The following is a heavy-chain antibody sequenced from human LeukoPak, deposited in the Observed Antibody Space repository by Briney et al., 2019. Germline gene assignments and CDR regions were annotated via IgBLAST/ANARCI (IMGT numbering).Heavy chain of an antibody. J-gene: IGHJ6*04. CDR2: ISSSSSYI. V-gene: IGHV3-21*01. CDR1: GFTFSSYS. D-gene: IGHD2-2*01. CDR3: ARVTRSTSCYGS. Sequence: GESLRLSCAASGFTFSSYSMNWVRQAPGKGLEWVSSISSSSSYIYYADSVKGRSTISRDNAKNSLYLQMNSLRAEDTAVYYCARVTRSTSCYGSWGKGTTVTVSS.